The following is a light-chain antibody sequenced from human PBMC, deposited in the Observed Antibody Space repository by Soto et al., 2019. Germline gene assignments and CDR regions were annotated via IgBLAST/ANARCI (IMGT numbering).Light chain of an antibody. CDR3: QQYSNWPLT. CDR2: GAS. Sequence: EIVMTQSPATLSVSPGEGATLSCRASQSVSSNLAWYQQKPGQAPRLLIFGASTRATGIPARFSGSGSGAEFSLTISALQSEDFAIYYCQQYSNWPLTSGGGTKVVIK. CDR1: QSVSSN. V-gene: IGKV3-15*01. J-gene: IGKJ4*01.